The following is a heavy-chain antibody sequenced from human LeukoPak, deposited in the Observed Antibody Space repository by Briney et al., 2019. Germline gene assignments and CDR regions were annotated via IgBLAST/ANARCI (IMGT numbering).Heavy chain of an antibody. V-gene: IGHV3-21*01. J-gene: IGHJ3*02. CDR2: ISSSSNYI. CDR1: GFTFSTYN. D-gene: IGHD1-26*01. Sequence: PGGSLRLSCAASGFTFSTYNMNWVRQAPGKGLEWVSSISSSSNYIYYADSVKGRFTISRDNAKNSLYLQMNSLRAEDTDVYYCARDVGASAPDAFDIWGQGTMVSVSS. CDR3: ARDVGASAPDAFDI.